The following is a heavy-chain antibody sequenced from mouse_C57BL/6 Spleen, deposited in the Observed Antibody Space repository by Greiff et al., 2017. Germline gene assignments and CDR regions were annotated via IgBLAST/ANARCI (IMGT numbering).Heavy chain of an antibody. CDR3: AREGGYRDYFDY. J-gene: IGHJ2*01. D-gene: IGHD3-1*01. V-gene: IGHV1-64*01. CDR2: IHPNSGST. CDR1: GYTFTSSW. Sequence: QVQLQQPGAELVKPGASVQLSCKASGYTFTSSWMHWVKQRPGQGLEWIGMIHPNSGSTNYNEKFKSKATLTVDKSSSTAYMQLSSLTSEDSAVYYCAREGGYRDYFDYWGQGTTLTVSS.